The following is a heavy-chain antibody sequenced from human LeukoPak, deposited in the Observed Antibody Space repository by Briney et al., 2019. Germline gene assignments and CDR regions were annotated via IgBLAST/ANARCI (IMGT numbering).Heavy chain of an antibody. CDR3: AGENSGTYHLDY. Sequence: PGGSLRLSCAASGFTFSTYGMFWVRQAPGKGLEWLAVVSYDGGNKYYADSVKGRFTISRDNSKNTLYLQMNSLRPDDTALYYCAGENSGTYHLDYWGQGTLVTVSS. CDR1: GFTFSTYG. CDR2: VSYDGGNK. J-gene: IGHJ4*02. V-gene: IGHV3-30*03. D-gene: IGHD1-26*01.